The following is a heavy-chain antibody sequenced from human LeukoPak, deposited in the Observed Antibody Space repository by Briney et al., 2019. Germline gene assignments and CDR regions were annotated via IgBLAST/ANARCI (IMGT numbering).Heavy chain of an antibody. CDR3: AREKGGILWFGELL. Sequence: HPGGSLRLSCVASGFMFSESWMNWVRQAPGKGLEWVANIKHDRDEKHYADSVKGRFTISRDNAKNTLYLQMDRLRVDDTAVYYCAREKGGILWFGELLGGQGTLVTVSS. CDR2: IKHDRDEK. J-gene: IGHJ4*02. V-gene: IGHV3-7*01. CDR1: GFMFSESW. D-gene: IGHD3-10*01.